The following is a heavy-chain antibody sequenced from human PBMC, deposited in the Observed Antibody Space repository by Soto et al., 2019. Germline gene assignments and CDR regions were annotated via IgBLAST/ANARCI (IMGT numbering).Heavy chain of an antibody. CDR3: ARRKYLDY. V-gene: IGHV3-49*03. Sequence: GGSLRLSCIASGFTFGDYAMSWFRQAPGKGLEWVGFIRSKVYGGTTEYAASVKGRFTISRDDSKRVAHLQMNSLETEDTAVYFCARRKYLDYWGQGTLVTVSS. CDR2: IRSKVYGGTT. D-gene: IGHD6-6*01. J-gene: IGHJ4*02. CDR1: GFTFGDYA.